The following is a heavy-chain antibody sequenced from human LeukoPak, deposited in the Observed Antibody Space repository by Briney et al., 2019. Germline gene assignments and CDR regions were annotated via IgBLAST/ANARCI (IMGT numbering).Heavy chain of an antibody. J-gene: IGHJ3*01. CDR2: AGDSAATT. V-gene: IGHV3-23*01. Sequence: GGSLRLSCAASGFTFATYGMSWVRQAPGKGLEWVSVAGDSAATTHYADSVKGRFFISRDNSKNTAHLQMNNLRAEDTAVYYCAKDSFTVVRGVGSDDGFAVWGQGTMVILSS. D-gene: IGHD3-10*01. CDR3: AKDSFTVVRGVGSDDGFAV. CDR1: GFTFATYG.